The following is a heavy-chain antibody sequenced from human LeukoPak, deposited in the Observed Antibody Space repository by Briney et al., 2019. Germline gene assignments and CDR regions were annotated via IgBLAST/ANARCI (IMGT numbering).Heavy chain of an antibody. CDR3: ARGTEYYYGSGSYSPFDY. CDR1: GYSISSGYY. D-gene: IGHD3-10*01. V-gene: IGHV4-38-2*01. CDR2: IYHSGST. Sequence: SETLSLTCAVSGYSISSGYYWGWIRQPPGKGLEWIGSIYHSGSTYYNPSLKSRVTISVDTSKNQVSLKLSSVTAADTAVYYCARGTEYYYGSGSYSPFDYWGQGTLVTVSS. J-gene: IGHJ4*02.